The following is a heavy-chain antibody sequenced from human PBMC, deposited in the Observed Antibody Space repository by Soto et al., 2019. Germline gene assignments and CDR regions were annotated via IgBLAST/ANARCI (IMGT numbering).Heavy chain of an antibody. Sequence: QLQLQESGSGLVKPSQTLSLTCGVSGGSINSGDYAWSWIRQPPGKGLEWMGYIYHSGSTYYNPSLKSRVTILVDRSKNPFSLKLNSVTAADTAVYYCAGIRIAAAGGGLDVWGQGTTVTVSS. CDR1: GGSINSGDYA. D-gene: IGHD6-13*01. CDR3: AGIRIAAAGGGLDV. CDR2: IYHSGST. J-gene: IGHJ6*02. V-gene: IGHV4-30-2*01.